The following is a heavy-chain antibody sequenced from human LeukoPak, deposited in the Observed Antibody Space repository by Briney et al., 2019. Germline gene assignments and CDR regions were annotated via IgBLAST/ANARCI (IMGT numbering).Heavy chain of an antibody. V-gene: IGHV4-61*02. D-gene: IGHD2-15*01. CDR3: VRVSYCSGGSCYRVSWFDP. Sequence: SQTLSLTCTVSGGSISSGSYYWSWIRQPAGKGLEWIGRIYTSGSTNYNPSLKSRVTISVDTSKNQFSLKLSSVTAADTAVYYCVRVSYCSGGSCYRVSWFDPWGQGTLVTVSS. J-gene: IGHJ5*02. CDR1: GGSISSGSYY. CDR2: IYTSGST.